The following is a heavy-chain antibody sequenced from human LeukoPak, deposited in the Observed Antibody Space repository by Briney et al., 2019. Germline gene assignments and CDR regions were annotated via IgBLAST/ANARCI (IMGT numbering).Heavy chain of an antibody. Sequence: GGSLRLSCAASGFTFSDYYMSWIRQAPGKGLEWVSYIASSSGYTNYADSVKGRFTISRDNAKNSLYLQMNSPRAEDTAVYYCARAIEATRRSTGTCNYFDYWGQGTLVTVSS. J-gene: IGHJ4*02. CDR3: ARAIEATRRSTGTCNYFDY. V-gene: IGHV3-11*06. CDR2: IASSSGYT. D-gene: IGHD5-12*01. CDR1: GFTFSDYY.